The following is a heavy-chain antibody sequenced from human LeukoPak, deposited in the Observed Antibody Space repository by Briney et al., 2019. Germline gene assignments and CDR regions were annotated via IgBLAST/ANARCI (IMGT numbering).Heavy chain of an antibody. CDR3: ASGNPMSFDY. D-gene: IGHD2-15*01. V-gene: IGHV3-30*02. CDR2: IRYDGSNK. Sequence: GGSLRLSCAASGFTFSSYGMHWVRQVPGKGLEWVAFIRYDGSNKYYVDSVKGRFTISRDNSKNTLYLQMNSLRAEDTAVYYCASGNPMSFDYWGQGTLVTVSS. CDR1: GFTFSSYG. J-gene: IGHJ4*02.